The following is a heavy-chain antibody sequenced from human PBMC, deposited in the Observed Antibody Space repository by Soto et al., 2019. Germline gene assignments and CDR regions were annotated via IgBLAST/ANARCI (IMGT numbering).Heavy chain of an antibody. CDR3: ARESFSASPIFFDY. J-gene: IGHJ4*02. CDR2: ISLSGSTI. V-gene: IGHV3-48*03. CDR1: GFAFSNYE. D-gene: IGHD1-26*01. Sequence: EVQLVESGGGLVQPGGSLRLSCAASGFAFSNYEMNWVRQAPGKGLEWVSYISLSGSTIYYADSVKGRFTISRDDAKDSLYLEMDSLRAEDTAVYYCARESFSASPIFFDYWGQGTLVTVSS.